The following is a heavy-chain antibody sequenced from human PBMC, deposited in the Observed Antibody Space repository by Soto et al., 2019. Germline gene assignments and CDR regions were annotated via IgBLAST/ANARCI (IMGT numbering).Heavy chain of an antibody. CDR1: GFTFSDSY. J-gene: IGHJ6*02. Sequence: RGSLRLSCAASGFTFSDSYMSWIRQAPGKGLEWISYITFSGNTVYYADSLKGRFTISRDNAKDSLYLQMNRLRAEDTAVYYCARVSWREKYGMDVWGQGTTVTVSS. V-gene: IGHV3-11*01. CDR2: ITFSGNTV. CDR3: ARVSWREKYGMDV.